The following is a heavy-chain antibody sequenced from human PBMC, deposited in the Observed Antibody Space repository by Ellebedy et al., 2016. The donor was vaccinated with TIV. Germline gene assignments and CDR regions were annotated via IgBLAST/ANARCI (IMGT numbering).Heavy chain of an antibody. J-gene: IGHJ4*02. CDR1: GYIFTRFG. CDR3: LRDWGASGVIADH. Sequence: AASVKVSCKTSGYIFTRFGVSWVRQAPGQGLEWVGWVNGDDTKKEYLQKFQGRVTMTLDTSTNSVFLEMKSLTFDDTATYYCLRDWGASGVIADHWGQGTQVTVSS. D-gene: IGHD6-25*01. V-gene: IGHV1-18*01. CDR2: VNGDDTKK.